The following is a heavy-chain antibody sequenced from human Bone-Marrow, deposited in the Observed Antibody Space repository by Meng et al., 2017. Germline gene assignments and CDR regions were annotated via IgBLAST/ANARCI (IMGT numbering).Heavy chain of an antibody. J-gene: IGHJ4*02. D-gene: IGHD6-19*01. CDR2: ISGNGGII. CDR1: GFSFSDYH. V-gene: IGHV3-11*01. CDR3: ARRSGSSGSYGHDY. Sequence: GESLKISCAASGFSFSDYHMSWIRQVPGKGLEWVSYISGNGGIIYYADSVKGRFTISRDNAKDSLYLQMNSLRAEDTAVYYCARRSGSSGSYGHDYWGRGPLVPVSS.